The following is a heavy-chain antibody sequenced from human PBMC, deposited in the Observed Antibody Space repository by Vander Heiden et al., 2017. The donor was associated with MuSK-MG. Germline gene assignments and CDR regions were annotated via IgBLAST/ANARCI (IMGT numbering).Heavy chain of an antibody. CDR2: IYTSGST. Sequence: QVQLQESGPGLVKPSETLSLTCTVSGGSISSYYWSWIRQPAGKGLEWIGRIYTSGSTNYNPSLKSRVTMSVDTSKNQFSLKLSSVTAADTAVYYCARVRHYSSSAKGWSGRADYYYYYGMDVWGQGTTVTVSS. CDR1: GGSISSYY. D-gene: IGHD6-6*01. CDR3: ARVRHYSSSAKGWSGRADYYYYYGMDV. J-gene: IGHJ6*02. V-gene: IGHV4-4*07.